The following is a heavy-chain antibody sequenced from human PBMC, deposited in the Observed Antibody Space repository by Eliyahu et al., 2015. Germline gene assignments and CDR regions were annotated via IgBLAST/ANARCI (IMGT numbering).Heavy chain of an antibody. V-gene: IGHV3-30*18. D-gene: IGHD3-10*01. CDR3: AKTPDSGALDY. Sequence: QVQLVESGRGVVQPGRSLRLSCAASGFTFSSYGMXWVRQAPGKGLEWVAVISYDGSNKYYADSVKGRFTISRDNSKNTLYLQMNSLRAEDTAVYYCAKTPDSGALDYWGQGTLVTVSS. J-gene: IGHJ4*02. CDR2: ISYDGSNK. CDR1: GFTFSSYG.